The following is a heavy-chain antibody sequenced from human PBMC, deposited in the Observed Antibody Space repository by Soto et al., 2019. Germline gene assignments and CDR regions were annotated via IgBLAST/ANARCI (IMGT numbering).Heavy chain of an antibody. J-gene: IGHJ4*02. D-gene: IGHD5-18*01. CDR1: GFTFDDYA. Sequence: SLRLSCAASGFTFDDYAMHWVRQAPRKGLEWVSGISWNSGSIGYADSVKGRFTTSRDNAENSLYLQMNSLRPEDTALYYCVRSKGGYSYGTPFDYWGQGTLVTVSS. CDR2: ISWNSGSI. CDR3: VRSKGGYSYGTPFDY. V-gene: IGHV3-9*01.